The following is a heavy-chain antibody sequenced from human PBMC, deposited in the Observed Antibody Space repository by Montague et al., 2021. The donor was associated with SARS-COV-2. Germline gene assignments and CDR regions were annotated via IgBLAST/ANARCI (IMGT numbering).Heavy chain of an antibody. CDR1: GGSISSGYFY. V-gene: IGHV4-61*02. Sequence: TLSLTCTVSGGSISSGYFYWSWIRQPAGKGLEWIGLIYPGGNTNYNPSLKSRVTISVDTSKNQFSLKLSSVTAADTAVYYCGRQGSSSSWYGGYYYGMDVWGQGTTVTVSS. CDR2: IYPGGNT. J-gene: IGHJ6*02. D-gene: IGHD6-13*01. CDR3: GRQGSSSSWYGGYYYGMDV.